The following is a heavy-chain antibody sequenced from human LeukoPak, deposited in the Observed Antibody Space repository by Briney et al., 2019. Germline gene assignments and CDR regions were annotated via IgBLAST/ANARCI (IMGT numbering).Heavy chain of an antibody. CDR1: GYTFTGYY. CDR3: TRAGYSSSSPFDY. D-gene: IGHD6-6*01. J-gene: IGHJ4*02. V-gene: IGHV1-2*02. Sequence: ASVKVSCKASGYTFTGYYMHWVRQAPGQGLEWMGWINPNSGGTNYAQKFQGRVTMTRDTSISPAYMELSRLRSDDTAVYYCTRAGYSSSSPFDYWGQGTLVTVSS. CDR2: INPNSGGT.